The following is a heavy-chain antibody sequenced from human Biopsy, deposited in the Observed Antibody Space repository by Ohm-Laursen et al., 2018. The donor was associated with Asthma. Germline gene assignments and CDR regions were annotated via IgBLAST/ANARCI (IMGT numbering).Heavy chain of an antibody. D-gene: IGHD3-22*01. Sequence: SVKVSCKPSGGIFTTYSISWVRQAPGQGLVWMGGIIPLIGTPNYAQKFQGRVTITADASTNTAYMDLSSLRSEDTAVYYCASPPGDYYDSSGYYYASLGYWGLGTLVIVSS. CDR3: ASPPGDYYDSSGYYYASLGY. CDR2: IIPLIGTP. V-gene: IGHV1-69*13. J-gene: IGHJ4*02. CDR1: GGIFTTYS.